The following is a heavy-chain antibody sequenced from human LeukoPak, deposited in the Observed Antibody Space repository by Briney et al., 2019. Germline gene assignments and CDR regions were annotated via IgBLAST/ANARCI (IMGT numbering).Heavy chain of an antibody. CDR2: ISGRAGST. Sequence: GGSLRLSCAASGFTFTSYALNWVRQAPGKGLEWVSAISGRAGSTYHADSVQGRFTISRDNSRNTLYLQMNGLRAEDTAVYFCARDVGIEVTGYYFDYWGRGTLVTVSS. J-gene: IGHJ4*02. CDR1: GFTFTSYA. V-gene: IGHV3-23*01. CDR3: ARDVGIEVTGYYFDY. D-gene: IGHD3-9*01.